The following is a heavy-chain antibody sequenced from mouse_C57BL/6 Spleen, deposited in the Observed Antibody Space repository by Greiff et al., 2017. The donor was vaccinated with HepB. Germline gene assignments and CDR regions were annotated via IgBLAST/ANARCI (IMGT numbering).Heavy chain of an antibody. CDR2: ILPGSGST. J-gene: IGHJ1*03. CDR3: ARRHYYGPNLYWYFDV. CDR1: GYTFTGYW. D-gene: IGHD1-1*01. V-gene: IGHV1-9*01. Sequence: VKLMESGAELMKPGASVKLSCKATGYTFTGYWIEWVKQRPGHGLEWIGEILPGSGSTNYNEKFKGKATFTADTSSNTAYMQLSSLTTEDSAIYYCARRHYYGPNLYWYFDVWGTGTTVTVSS.